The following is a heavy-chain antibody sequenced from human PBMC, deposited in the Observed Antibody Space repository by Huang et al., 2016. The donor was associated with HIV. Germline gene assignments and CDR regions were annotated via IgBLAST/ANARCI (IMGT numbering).Heavy chain of an antibody. Sequence: QVQLVQSGSELRKPGASVKVSCQASGYTFTRYAMNWVRRAPGQGLEWMGWINTTTGNPTYAQAFTGRFVFSLDTSVSTAYLQISSLEAEDTAVYYCARDYYDSRGYDIHAVVDYWGQGTLVTVSS. CDR1: GYTFTRYA. CDR3: ARDYYDSRGYDIHAVVDY. V-gene: IGHV7-4-1*02. D-gene: IGHD3-22*01. CDR2: INTTTGNP. J-gene: IGHJ4*02.